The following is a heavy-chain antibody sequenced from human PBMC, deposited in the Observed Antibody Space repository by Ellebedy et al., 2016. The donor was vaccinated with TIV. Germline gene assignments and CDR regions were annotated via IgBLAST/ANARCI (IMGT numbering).Heavy chain of an antibody. D-gene: IGHD6-19*01. V-gene: IGHV3-13*01. CDR3: ARGWAKIAVAGNWFDP. Sequence: GESLKISCAASGFTFSSYDMHWVRQATGKGLEWVSAIGTAGDTYYPGSVKGRFTISRENAKNSLYLQMNSLRAGDTAVYYCARGWAKIAVAGNWFDPWGQGTLVTVSS. CDR1: GFTFSSYD. CDR2: IGTAGDT. J-gene: IGHJ5*02.